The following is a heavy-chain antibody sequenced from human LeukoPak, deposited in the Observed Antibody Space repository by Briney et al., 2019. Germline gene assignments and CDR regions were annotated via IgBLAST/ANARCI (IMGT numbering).Heavy chain of an antibody. V-gene: IGHV3-23*01. CDR1: GFIFSSYA. J-gene: IGHJ5*02. CDR3: AKDDYSNYGFDP. Sequence: PGGSLRLSCAASGFIFSSYAMSWVRQAPGKGLEWVSAISGSGGSTYYADSVKGRFTISRDNSKNTLYLQMNSLRAEDTAVYYCAKDDYSNYGFDPWGQGTLVTVSS. D-gene: IGHD4-11*01. CDR2: ISGSGGST.